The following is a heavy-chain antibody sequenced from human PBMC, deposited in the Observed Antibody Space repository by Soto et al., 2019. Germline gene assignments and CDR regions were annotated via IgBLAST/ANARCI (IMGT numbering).Heavy chain of an antibody. CDR3: AREGGLTTGGFKFDY. Sequence: VQLVQSGAEVRKPGSSVTVSCKVSGGEFSAFALSWVRQARGQGLEWMGGIIPPLGAPKYAQKFQGRVTIVADESTSTAFMELNSLRSEDTAVYYCAREGGLTTGGFKFDYWGQGTLVTVSS. CDR2: IIPPLGAP. V-gene: IGHV1-69*01. CDR1: GGEFSAFA. D-gene: IGHD1-1*01. J-gene: IGHJ4*02.